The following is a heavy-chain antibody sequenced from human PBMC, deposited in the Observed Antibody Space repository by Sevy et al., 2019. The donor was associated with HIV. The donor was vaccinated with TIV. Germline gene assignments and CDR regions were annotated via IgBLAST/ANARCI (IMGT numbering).Heavy chain of an antibody. CDR2: ISYDGGNI. J-gene: IGHJ6*02. V-gene: IGHV3-30*04. CDR1: GFTFSIYA. CDR3: ARDLPSAVINPFYYYGMDV. D-gene: IGHD2-21*01. Sequence: GGSLILSCAASGFTFSIYAIHWVRQAPGKGLEWVTVISYDGGNIYYADSVKGRFTVSRDNSKDTVYLQMNSLRPEDTAVYYCARDLPSAVINPFYYYGMDVWGQGTTVTVSS.